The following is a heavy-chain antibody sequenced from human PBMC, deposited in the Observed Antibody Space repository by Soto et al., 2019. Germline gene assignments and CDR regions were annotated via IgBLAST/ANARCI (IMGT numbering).Heavy chain of an antibody. J-gene: IGHJ3*02. Sequence: GGSLRLSCAASGFTFSSYSMNWVRQAPGKGLEWVSYISSSSSTIYYADSVKGRFTISRDNAKNSLYLQMNSLRAEDTAVYYCARDVLRYFDWLGAAFDIWGQGTMVTVSS. CDR2: ISSSSSTI. D-gene: IGHD3-9*01. V-gene: IGHV3-48*01. CDR1: GFTFSSYS. CDR3: ARDVLRYFDWLGAAFDI.